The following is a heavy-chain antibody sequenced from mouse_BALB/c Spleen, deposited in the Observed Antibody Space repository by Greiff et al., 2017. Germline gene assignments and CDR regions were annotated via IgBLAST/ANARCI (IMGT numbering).Heavy chain of an antibody. V-gene: IGHV5-6-5*01. J-gene: IGHJ2*01. D-gene: IGHD1-2*01. CDR1: GFTFSSYA. CDR3: ARFYYGYDY. CDR2: ISSGGST. Sequence: EVQGVESGGGLVKPGGSLKLSCAASGFTFSSYAMSWVRQTPEKRLEWVASISSGGSTYYPDSVKGRFTISRDNARNILYLQMSSLRSEDTAMYYCARFYYGYDYWGQGTTLTVSS.